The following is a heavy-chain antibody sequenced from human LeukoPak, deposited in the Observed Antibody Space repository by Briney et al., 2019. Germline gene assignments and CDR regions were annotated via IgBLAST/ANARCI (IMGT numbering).Heavy chain of an antibody. CDR2: IYTSGST. D-gene: IGHD2-15*01. J-gene: IGHJ6*03. V-gene: IGHV4-4*07. Sequence: PSETLSLTCTVSGGSISSYYWSWIRQPAGKGLEWIGRIYTSGSTNYNPSLKSRVTMSVDTSKNQFSLKLSSVTAADTAVYYCARAAVAATPYYYYYMDVWGKGTTVTVSS. CDR1: GGSISSYY. CDR3: ARAAVAATPYYYYYMDV.